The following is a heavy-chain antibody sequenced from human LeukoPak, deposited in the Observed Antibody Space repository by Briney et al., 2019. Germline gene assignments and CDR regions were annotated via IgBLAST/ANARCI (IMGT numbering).Heavy chain of an antibody. CDR1: GFTFSSYS. V-gene: IGHV3-30*18. CDR2: ISYDGSNK. D-gene: IGHD2-2*01. Sequence: GGSLRLSCAASGFTFSSYSMHWVRQAPGKGLEWVAVISYDGSNKYYTDSVKGRFTISRDNSKNTLYLQINSLRADDTAVYSSAKPHSCSSTSCYGEPPFDHWGQGTLVTVSS. J-gene: IGHJ4*02. CDR3: AKPHSCSSTSCYGEPPFDH.